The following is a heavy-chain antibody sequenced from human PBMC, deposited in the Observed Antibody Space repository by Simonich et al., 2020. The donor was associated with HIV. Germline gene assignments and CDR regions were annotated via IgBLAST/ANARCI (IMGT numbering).Heavy chain of an antibody. V-gene: IGHV1-2*02. D-gene: IGHD7-27*01. Sequence: QVQLVQSGAEVKKPGASVKVSCKASGYTFPSNYMHWVRQAPGQGLEWMGWINPNNGDTNSAQKFQGRVTMTRDTSISTVYMELSRLTSDDTAVYYCARGPRTGDFDYWGQGTLVTVSS. CDR3: ARGPRTGDFDY. CDR1: GYTFPSNY. CDR2: INPNNGDT. J-gene: IGHJ4*02.